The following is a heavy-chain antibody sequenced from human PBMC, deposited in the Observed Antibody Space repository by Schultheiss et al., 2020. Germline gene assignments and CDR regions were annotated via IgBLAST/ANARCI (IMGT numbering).Heavy chain of an antibody. Sequence: SETLSLTCAVYGGSFSGYYWSWIRQPPGKGLEWIGEINHSGSTNYNPSLKSRVTISVDTSKNQFSLKLSSVTAADTAVYYCARLGVRYQLWSNWFDPWGQGTLVTVSS. CDR2: INHSGST. CDR3: ARLGVRYQLWSNWFDP. CDR1: GGSFSGYY. V-gene: IGHV4-34*01. D-gene: IGHD2-2*01. J-gene: IGHJ5*02.